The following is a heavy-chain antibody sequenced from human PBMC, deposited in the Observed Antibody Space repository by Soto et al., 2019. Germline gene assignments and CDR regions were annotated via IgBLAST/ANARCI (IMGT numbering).Heavy chain of an antibody. CDR2: IIPIFGTA. CDR1: GGTFSSYA. D-gene: IGHD2-2*02. J-gene: IGHJ3*02. V-gene: IGHV1-69*13. CDR3: ARLRYCSSTSCYNIAADDAFDI. Sequence: SVKVSCKASGGTFSSYAISWVRQAPGQGLEWMGGIIPIFGTANYAQKFQGRVTITADESTSTDYMELSSLRSEDTAVYYCARLRYCSSTSCYNIAADDAFDIWGQGTMITVSS.